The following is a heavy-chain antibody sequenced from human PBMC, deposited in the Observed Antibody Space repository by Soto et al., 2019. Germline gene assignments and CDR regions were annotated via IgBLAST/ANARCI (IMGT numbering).Heavy chain of an antibody. D-gene: IGHD2-2*01. V-gene: IGHV4-34*01. CDR3: ARGECSSNYCFTRWALDI. J-gene: IGHJ3*02. CDR1: GGSFSGYY. CDR2: INHSGST. Sequence: SETLSLTCAVYGGSFSGYYWTWIRQTPGKGLEWIGEINHSGSTNYMPSLKSRVSISADSSKKQFFLNLTSVTAADTAVYYCARGECSSNYCFTRWALDIWGQGTVVTVSS.